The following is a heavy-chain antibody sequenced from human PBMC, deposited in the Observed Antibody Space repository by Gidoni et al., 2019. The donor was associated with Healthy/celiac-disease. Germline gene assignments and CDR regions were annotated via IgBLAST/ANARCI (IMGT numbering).Heavy chain of an antibody. Sequence: EVQLVESGGGLVQPGGSLRLSCAASGFTFSSYSMNWVRQAPGKGLEWVSYISSSSSTIYYADSVKGRFTISRDNAKNSLYLQMNSLRAEDTAVYYCARDPGIVGLNDAFDIWGQGTMVTVSS. CDR3: ARDPGIVGLNDAFDI. J-gene: IGHJ3*02. CDR1: GFTFSSYS. V-gene: IGHV3-48*01. D-gene: IGHD1-26*01. CDR2: ISSSSSTI.